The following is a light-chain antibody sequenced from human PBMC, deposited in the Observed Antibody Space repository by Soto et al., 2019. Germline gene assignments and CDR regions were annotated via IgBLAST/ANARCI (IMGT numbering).Light chain of an antibody. CDR1: QSISTY. Sequence: DIRLTQSPSSLSASVGDRVTISCRASQSISTYLMWYQQKPGKAPNLLIYGDSSLQNGVRSRFSGSGSGTEFTLTISGLQPEDSATYFCQQSSITPRSFGQGTKVE. CDR3: QQSSITPRS. V-gene: IGKV1-39*01. CDR2: GDS. J-gene: IGKJ1*01.